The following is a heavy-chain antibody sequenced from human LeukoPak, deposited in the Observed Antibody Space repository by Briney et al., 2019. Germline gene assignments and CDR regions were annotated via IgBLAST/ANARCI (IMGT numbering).Heavy chain of an antibody. CDR2: IHPRTGGT. V-gene: IGHV1-2*04. CDR3: VTEGYCTSDSCYVH. CDR1: GYTFSDYY. Sequence: ASVKVSCKTSGYTFSDYYVHWVRQVPGQGLEWVGWIHPRTGGTNYAQKFQGWVTITRDTAISTAHMEVERLKSDDTAVYYCVTEGYCTSDSCYVHWGQGTLVTVSS. J-gene: IGHJ4*02. D-gene: IGHD2-2*01.